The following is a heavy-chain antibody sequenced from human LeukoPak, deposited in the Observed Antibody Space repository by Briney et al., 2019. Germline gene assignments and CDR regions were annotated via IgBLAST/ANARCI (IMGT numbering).Heavy chain of an antibody. J-gene: IGHJ4*02. CDR1: GGTFSSYA. V-gene: IGHV1-69*13. Sequence: SVKVSFKASGGTFSSYAISWVRQAPGQGLEWMGGIIPIFGTANYAQKFQGRVTITADESTSTAYMELSSLRSEDTAVYYCAREVEGLLYAFDYWGQGTLVTVSS. D-gene: IGHD3-3*01. CDR2: IIPIFGTA. CDR3: AREVEGLLYAFDY.